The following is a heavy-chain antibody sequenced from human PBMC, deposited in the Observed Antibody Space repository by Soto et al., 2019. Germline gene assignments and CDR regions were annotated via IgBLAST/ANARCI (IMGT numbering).Heavy chain of an antibody. CDR2: IYYSGST. Sequence: QVQLQESGPGLVKPSQTLSLTCTVSGGSISSGGYYWSWIRQHPGKGLEWIGYIYYSGSTYYNPSLKSQVTISVDTSKNQFSLKLSSVTAADTAVYYCARDGTTVTTFQQRVYAFDIWGQGTMVTVSS. J-gene: IGHJ3*02. V-gene: IGHV4-31*01. D-gene: IGHD4-17*01. CDR3: ARDGTTVTTFQQRVYAFDI. CDR1: GGSISSGGYY.